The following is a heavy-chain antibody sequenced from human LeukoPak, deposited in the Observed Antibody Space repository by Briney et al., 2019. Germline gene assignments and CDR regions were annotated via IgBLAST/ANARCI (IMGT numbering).Heavy chain of an antibody. D-gene: IGHD2-2*01. V-gene: IGHV3-21*01. CDR3: ASYTLGYCSSTSCYAY. CDR2: ISSSSSYI. CDR1: GFTFSSYS. J-gene: IGHJ4*02. Sequence: GGSLRLSCAASGFTFSSYSMNWVRQAPGKGLEWVSSISSSSSYIYYADSVKGRFTISRDNAKNSLYLQMDSLRAEDTAVYYCASYTLGYCSSTSCYAYWGQGTLVTVSS.